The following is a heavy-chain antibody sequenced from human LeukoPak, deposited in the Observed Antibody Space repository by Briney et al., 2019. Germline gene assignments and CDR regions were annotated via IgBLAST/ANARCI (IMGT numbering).Heavy chain of an antibody. Sequence: PGGSLRLSCAASGFTFSSYAMHWVRQAPGKGLEWVAVISYDGSNKYYADSVKGRFTISRDNSKNTLYLQMNSLRAEDTAVYYCARDIVAAKYYYCGMDVWGQGTTVTVSS. CDR1: GFTFSSYA. D-gene: IGHD2-15*01. CDR2: ISYDGSNK. J-gene: IGHJ6*02. V-gene: IGHV3-30-3*01. CDR3: ARDIVAAKYYYCGMDV.